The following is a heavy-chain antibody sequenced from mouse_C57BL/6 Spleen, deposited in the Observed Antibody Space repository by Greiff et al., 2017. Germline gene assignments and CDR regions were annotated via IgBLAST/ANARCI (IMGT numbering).Heavy chain of an antibody. Sequence: VQLQQSGAELAKPGAPVKLSCKASGYTFTSYWMHWVKQRPGQGLEWIGYINPSSGYTKYNQKFKDKATVTADKSSSTAYMQLSSLTSEDSAVYYCARWNWDEGYWGQGTTLTVSS. V-gene: IGHV1-7*01. CDR1: GYTFTSYW. D-gene: IGHD4-1*01. CDR2: INPSSGYT. J-gene: IGHJ2*01. CDR3: ARWNWDEGY.